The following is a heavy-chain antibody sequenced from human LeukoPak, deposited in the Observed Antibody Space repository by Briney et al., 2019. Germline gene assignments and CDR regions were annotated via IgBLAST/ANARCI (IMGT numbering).Heavy chain of an antibody. CDR3: ARDRRASGNGWLRPDPDAFDI. D-gene: IGHD5-12*01. CDR1: GGSISSSFYY. CDR2: IYYSGAT. Sequence: SETLSLTCNVSGGSISSSFYYWGWIRQPPGKGLEWIGTIYYSGATYYNPSLKSRVTISVDTSKNQFSLKLSSLTAADTAVYYCARDRRASGNGWLRPDPDAFDIRGQGTMVTVSS. J-gene: IGHJ3*02. V-gene: IGHV4-39*02.